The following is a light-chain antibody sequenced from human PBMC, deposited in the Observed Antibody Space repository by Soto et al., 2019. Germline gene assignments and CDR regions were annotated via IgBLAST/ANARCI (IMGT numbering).Light chain of an antibody. CDR1: SSDIGAYNF. CDR2: NVN. V-gene: IGLV2-14*03. J-gene: IGLJ1*01. CDR3: SSYAGSNNFV. Sequence: QSVLTQPASVSGSPGQSITISCAGTSSDIGAYNFVSWYQQHPGKAPKLMIYNVNNRPSGFSSRFAGSKSGNTASLTISGLRAEDEADYYCSSYAGSNNFVFGTGTKVTV.